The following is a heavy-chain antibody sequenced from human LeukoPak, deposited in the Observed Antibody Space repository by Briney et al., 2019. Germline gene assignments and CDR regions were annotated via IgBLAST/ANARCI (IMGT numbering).Heavy chain of an antibody. J-gene: IGHJ4*02. CDR1: GFTFSNYY. CDR3: ATYSPTPRRRLDY. CDR2: IKQDGSEE. V-gene: IGHV3-7*01. Sequence: PGGSLRLSCAASGFTFSNYYVTWVRQAPGKGPEWVARIKQDGSEESYVDSAKGRFTISRDDAQNSVYLRMTSLRAEDTAVYYCATYSPTPRRRLDYWGQGTLVTVSS. D-gene: IGHD2-21*01.